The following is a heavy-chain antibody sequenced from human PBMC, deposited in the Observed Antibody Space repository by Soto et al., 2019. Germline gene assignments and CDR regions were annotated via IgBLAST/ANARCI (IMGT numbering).Heavy chain of an antibody. D-gene: IGHD5-18*01. CDR2: ISYYGSNK. V-gene: IGHV3-30*18. CDR1: GFTFSSYG. J-gene: IGHJ6*02. Sequence: QVQLVESGGGVVQPGRSLRLSCAASGFTFSSYGMHGVRHAPGKGLEWVAVISYYGSNKYYADSVKGRFTISRDNSKNKLYLQMNRLRAEDTAVYYCANAMVTSYYYYYDLDVWGQGTTVTVSS. CDR3: ANAMVTSYYYYYDLDV.